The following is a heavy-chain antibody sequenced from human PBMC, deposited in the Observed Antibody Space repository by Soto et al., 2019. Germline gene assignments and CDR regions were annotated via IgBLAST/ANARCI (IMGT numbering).Heavy chain of an antibody. J-gene: IGHJ6*02. CDR3: ASKGTLTGYSYGMDV. CDR2: IIPIFATV. CDR1: GGTFSDFT. D-gene: IGHD1-1*01. V-gene: IGHV1-69*01. Sequence: QVQLVQSGAELRKPGSSVKVSCKASGGTFSDFTINWVRQAPGQRLEWMGGIIPIFATVNYAEKFLGRVTITADESTSTSFMEMCSPRSEATAVYYCASKGTLTGYSYGMDVWGQGTMVTVSS.